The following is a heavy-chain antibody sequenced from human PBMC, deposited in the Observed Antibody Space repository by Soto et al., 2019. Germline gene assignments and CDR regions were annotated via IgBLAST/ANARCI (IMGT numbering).Heavy chain of an antibody. J-gene: IGHJ4*02. CDR1: GFTFSSYW. CDR3: ATQIAEGGGG. CDR2: INSDGSST. Sequence: EVQLVESGGGLVQPGGSLRLSCAASGFTFSSYWLHWVRQAPGEGLVWVSRINSDGSSTRYADSVKGRFTIYRDNAKNTLYLQMNNLRAKDTAVYYCATQIAEGGGGWGQGTLVTVSS. V-gene: IGHV3-74*01. D-gene: IGHD6-13*01.